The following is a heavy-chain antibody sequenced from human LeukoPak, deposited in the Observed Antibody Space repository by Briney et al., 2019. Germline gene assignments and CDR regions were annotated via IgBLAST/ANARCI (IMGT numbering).Heavy chain of an antibody. CDR1: GFTFSSYA. CDR2: ISGSGGST. CDR3: ALNYLGIAAAGRWFDY. J-gene: IGHJ4*02. V-gene: IGHV3-23*01. Sequence: PGGSLRLSCAASGFTFSSYAMSWVRQAPGKGLEWVSAISGSGGSTYYADSVKGRFAISRDNSKNTLYLQMNSLRAEDTAVYYCALNYLGIAAAGRWFDYWGQGTLVTVSS. D-gene: IGHD6-13*01.